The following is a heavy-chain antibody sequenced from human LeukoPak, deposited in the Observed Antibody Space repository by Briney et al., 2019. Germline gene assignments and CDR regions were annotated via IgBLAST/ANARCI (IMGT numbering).Heavy chain of an antibody. CDR1: GFTFSSYE. J-gene: IGHJ6*03. D-gene: IGHD3-9*01. V-gene: IGHV3-23*01. CDR3: AKGTEYYDILTGYSYYYYMDV. Sequence: GGSLRLSCAASGFTFSSYEMNWVRQAPGKGLEWVSAISGSGGSTYYADSVKGRFTISRDNSKNTLYLQMNSLRAEDTAVYYCAKGTEYYDILTGYSYYYYMDVWGKGTTVTISS. CDR2: ISGSGGST.